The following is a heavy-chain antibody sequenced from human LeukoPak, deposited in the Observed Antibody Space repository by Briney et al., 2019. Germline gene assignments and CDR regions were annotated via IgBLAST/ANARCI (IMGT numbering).Heavy chain of an antibody. Sequence: WASVKVSCKASGGTFSSYAISWVRQAPGQGLEWMERIIPIFGIANYAQKFQGRVTITADKSTSTAYMELSSLRSEDTAVYYCAREAQFYSWFDPWGQGTLVTVSS. CDR1: GGTFSSYA. CDR3: AREAQFYSWFDP. CDR2: IIPIFGIA. J-gene: IGHJ5*02. D-gene: IGHD2-15*01. V-gene: IGHV1-69*04.